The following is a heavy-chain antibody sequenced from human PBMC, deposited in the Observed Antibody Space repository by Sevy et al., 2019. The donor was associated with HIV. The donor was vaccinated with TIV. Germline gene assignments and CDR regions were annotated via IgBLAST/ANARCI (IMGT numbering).Heavy chain of an antibody. D-gene: IGHD3-10*01. V-gene: IGHV1-18*03. J-gene: IGHJ4*02. CDR2: IDAYNGET. CDR3: ATDTESGIGNYITYFDY. CDR1: GYTFTNYG. Sequence: ASVKVSCKASGYTFTNYGINWVRQAPGKGLEWMGWIDAYNGETNYAQKLQGRVTMTTDTSTNTAYMELRGLRSDEMAVYYCATDTESGIGNYITYFDYWGQGTLVTVSS.